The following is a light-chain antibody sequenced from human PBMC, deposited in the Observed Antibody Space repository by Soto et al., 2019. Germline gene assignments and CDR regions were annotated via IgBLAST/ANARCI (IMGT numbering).Light chain of an antibody. CDR1: QSVSNN. V-gene: IGKV3-15*01. Sequence: ILMTQSPATLSVSPGERATLSCRASQSVSNNLAWYQQKPGQAPRLLIYDASTRATGIPARFSGSGSGTVFTLTISGLQSEDFAVYYCQQYNNWPLWTFGQGTKVEIK. CDR3: QQYNNWPLWT. CDR2: DAS. J-gene: IGKJ1*01.